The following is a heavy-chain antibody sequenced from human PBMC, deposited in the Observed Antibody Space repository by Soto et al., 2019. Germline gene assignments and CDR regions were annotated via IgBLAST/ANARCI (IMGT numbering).Heavy chain of an antibody. CDR2: INPNGGST. CDR3: ARGSGGEKATGEAFDY. D-gene: IGHD3-16*01. CDR1: GYTFTTYY. J-gene: IGHJ4*02. V-gene: IGHV1-46*01. Sequence: QVQLVQSGAEVKNPGASVKVSCKASGYTFTTYYMHWVRQAPGQGLEWMGIINPNGGSTTDAQKFQGRVPMTRETSTSTVYMELSSLRSEDTAVYYCARGSGGEKATGEAFDYWGQGTLVTVSS.